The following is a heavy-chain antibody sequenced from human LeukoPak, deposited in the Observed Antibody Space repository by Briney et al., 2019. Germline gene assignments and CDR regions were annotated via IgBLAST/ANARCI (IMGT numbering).Heavy chain of an antibody. D-gene: IGHD2-15*01. V-gene: IGHV4-31*03. J-gene: IGHJ5*02. CDR1: GGSISSGGYY. CDR3: ARGSVVPARLGYCSGGSCQRVGWFDP. Sequence: SETLSLTCSVSGGSISSGGYYWTWIRQLPGKGLEWIGYIYYSGSTSYNPSLKSRVTISVDTSKNQFSPKLSSVTAADTAVYYCARGSVVPARLGYCSGGSCQRVGWFDPWGQGTLVTVSS. CDR2: IYYSGST.